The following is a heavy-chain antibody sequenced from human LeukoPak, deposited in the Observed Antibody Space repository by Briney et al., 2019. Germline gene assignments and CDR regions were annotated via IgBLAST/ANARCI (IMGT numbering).Heavy chain of an antibody. CDR3: AKQQSTYYYDSTGYLDY. J-gene: IGHJ4*02. D-gene: IGHD3-22*01. CDR1: GFTVSSNY. V-gene: IGHV3-66*04. CDR2: IYSGGST. Sequence: GGSLRLSCAASGFTVSSNYMSWVRQAPGKGLEWVSVIYSGGSTYYADSVKGRFTISRDNSKNTLYLQMNSLRAEDTAVYYCAKQQSTYYYDSTGYLDYWGQGTLVTVSS.